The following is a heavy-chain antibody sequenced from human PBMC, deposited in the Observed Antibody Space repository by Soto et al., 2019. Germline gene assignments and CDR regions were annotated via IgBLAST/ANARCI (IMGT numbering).Heavy chain of an antibody. V-gene: IGHV4-30-2*01. CDR1: GSSISSGGYC. Sequence: PSESLSHTSALSGSSISSGGYCWSWIRQTPGKGLEWIGYTHLSGTTYYHPSLKRRVTMSVDTSKFQCTLMLSSVTAADKAVYYYARVPDYWGQGILVTVSS. D-gene: IGHD2-2*01. CDR3: ARVPDY. CDR2: THLSGTT. J-gene: IGHJ4*02.